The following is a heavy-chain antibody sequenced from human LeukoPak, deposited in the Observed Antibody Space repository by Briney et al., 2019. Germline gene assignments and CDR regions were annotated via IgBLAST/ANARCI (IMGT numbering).Heavy chain of an antibody. D-gene: IGHD6-6*01. CDR2: INHSGST. CDR1: GFTFSSYW. Sequence: GSLRLSCAASGFTFSSYWMSWVRQPPGKGLEWIGEINHSGSTNYNPSLKSRVTISVDTSKNQFSLKLSSVTAADTAVYYCARGNDSSSYYFDYWGQGTLVTVSS. J-gene: IGHJ4*02. CDR3: ARGNDSSSYYFDY. V-gene: IGHV4-34*01.